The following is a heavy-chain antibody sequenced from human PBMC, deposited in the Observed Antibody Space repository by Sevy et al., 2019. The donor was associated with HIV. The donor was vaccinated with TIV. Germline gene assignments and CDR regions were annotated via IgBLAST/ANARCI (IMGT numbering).Heavy chain of an antibody. CDR3: AIGSDGGFYPAN. CDR1: GITFRTYG. V-gene: IGHV3-48*01. J-gene: IGHJ4*02. D-gene: IGHD3-10*01. Sequence: GGSLRLSCEASGITFRTYGVNWVRQAPGKGLEWLAYISGNKPTNYYSDSVKGSFTISRDNVKTSFYLQMNSLGGDDTAGYYCAIGSDGGFYPANWGQGTLVTVSS. CDR2: ISGNKPTN.